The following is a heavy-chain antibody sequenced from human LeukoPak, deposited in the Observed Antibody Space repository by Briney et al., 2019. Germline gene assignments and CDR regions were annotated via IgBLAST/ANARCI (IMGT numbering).Heavy chain of an antibody. D-gene: IGHD2-15*01. V-gene: IGHV3-30*18. CDR2: ISYDGSNK. J-gene: IGHJ4*02. Sequence: GGSLRLSCAASGLTFSSYGMHWVRQAPGKGREWVAVISYDGSNKYYADSVKGRFTISRDNSKNTLYLQMNSLRAEDTAVYYCAKEGHFYCSGGSCYLDYWGQGTLVTVSS. CDR3: AKEGHFYCSGGSCYLDY. CDR1: GLTFSSYG.